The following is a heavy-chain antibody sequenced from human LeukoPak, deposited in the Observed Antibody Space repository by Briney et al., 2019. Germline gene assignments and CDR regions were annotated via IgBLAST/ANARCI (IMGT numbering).Heavy chain of an antibody. CDR1: GFTFSTYS. J-gene: IGHJ4*02. CDR2: ISSSTSYI. CDR3: ARGDFWSGFSAY. V-gene: IGHV3-21*01. Sequence: GGSLRLSCAASGFTFSTYSMNWVRQAPGKGLEWVSSISSSTSYIYYADSVKGRFTISRDNVKNSLYLQMNSLRAEDTAVYYCARGDFWSGFSAYWGQGTLVTVSS. D-gene: IGHD3-3*01.